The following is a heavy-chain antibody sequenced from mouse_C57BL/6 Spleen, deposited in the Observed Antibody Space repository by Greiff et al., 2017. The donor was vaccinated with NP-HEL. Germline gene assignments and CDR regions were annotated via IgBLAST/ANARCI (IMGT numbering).Heavy chain of an antibody. CDR2: ISNGGGST. CDR1: GFTFSDYY. CDR3: ARQGYYSNSWFAC. D-gene: IGHD2-5*01. V-gene: IGHV5-12*01. J-gene: IGHJ3*01. Sequence: EVHLVESGGGLVQPGGSLKLSCAASGFTFSDYYMYWVRQTPEKRLEWVAYISNGGGSTYYPDTVKGRFTISRDNAKNTLYLQMSRLKSEDTAMYYCARQGYYSNSWFACWGQGTLVTVSA.